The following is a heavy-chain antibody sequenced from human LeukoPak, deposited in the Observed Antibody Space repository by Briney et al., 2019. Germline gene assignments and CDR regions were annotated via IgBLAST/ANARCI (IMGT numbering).Heavy chain of an antibody. CDR3: ARDGGVTGIGENWFDP. D-gene: IGHD2-21*02. J-gene: IGHJ5*02. CDR1: GYTFTSYY. CDR2: INPSGGST. V-gene: IGHV1-46*01. Sequence: GASVKVSCKASGYTFTSYYMHWVRQTPGQGLEWMGIINPSGGSTSYAQKFQGRVTMTRDTSTSTVYMELSSLRSEDTAVYYCARDGGVTGIGENWFDPWGQGALLTVPS.